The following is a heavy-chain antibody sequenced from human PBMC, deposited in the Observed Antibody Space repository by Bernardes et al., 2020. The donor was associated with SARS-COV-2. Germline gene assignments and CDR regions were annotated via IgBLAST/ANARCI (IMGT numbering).Heavy chain of an antibody. V-gene: IGHV1-24*01. CDR3: ARTFYYDRGGDSLFDL. J-gene: IGHJ4*02. CDR2: FDPEDGET. D-gene: IGHD2-21*01. CDR1: GYTLTELS. Sequence: ASVKVSCKVSGYTLTELSMHWVRQAPGKGLEWMGGFDPEDGETIYAQKFQGRVTMTRDTSISTDYMELSSLRSDDTAVYYCARTFYYDRGGDSLFDLWGQGTPVTVSS.